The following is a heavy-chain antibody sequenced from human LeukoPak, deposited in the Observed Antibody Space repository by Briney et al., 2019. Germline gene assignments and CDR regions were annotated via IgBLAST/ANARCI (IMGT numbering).Heavy chain of an antibody. CDR1: GGSISSGSYS. Sequence: SETLSLTCTVSGGSISSGSYSWSWIRQPAGKGLEWIGYIYHSGSTYYNPSLKSRVTISVDRSKNQFSLKLSSVTAADTAVYYCARALEEYSSSSSFDYWGQGTLVTVSS. J-gene: IGHJ4*02. D-gene: IGHD6-6*01. V-gene: IGHV4-30-2*01. CDR3: ARALEEYSSSSSFDY. CDR2: IYHSGST.